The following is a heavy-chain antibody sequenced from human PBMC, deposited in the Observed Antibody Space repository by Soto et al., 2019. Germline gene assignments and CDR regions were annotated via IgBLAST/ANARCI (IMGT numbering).Heavy chain of an antibody. CDR2: ISYDGSNK. CDR3: ASLKWGFDY. D-gene: IGHD1-26*01. CDR1: GFTFSSYA. Sequence: QVQLVESGGGVVQPGRSLRLSCAASGFTFSSYAMHWVRQAPGKGLEWVAVISYDGSNKYYADSVKGRFTISRDNSKNTLYLQMNSLRAEDTAVYYCASLKWGFDYWGQGTLVTVSS. J-gene: IGHJ4*02. V-gene: IGHV3-30-3*01.